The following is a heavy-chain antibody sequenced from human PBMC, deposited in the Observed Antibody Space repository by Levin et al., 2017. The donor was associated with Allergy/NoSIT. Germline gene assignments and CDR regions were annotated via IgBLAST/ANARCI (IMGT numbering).Heavy chain of an antibody. D-gene: IGHD3-10*01. J-gene: IGHJ4*02. V-gene: IGHV3-30*03. CDR1: GFTFSSYG. CDR3: ATLWSLYGSGSYYNLVRLHAPAFDY. CDR2: ISYDGSNK. Sequence: AGGSLRLSCAASGFTFSSYGMHWVRQAPGKGLEWVAVISYDGSNKYYADSVKGRFTISRDNSKNTLYLQMNSLRAEDTAVYYCATLWSLYGSGSYYNLVRLHAPAFDYWGQGTLVTVSS.